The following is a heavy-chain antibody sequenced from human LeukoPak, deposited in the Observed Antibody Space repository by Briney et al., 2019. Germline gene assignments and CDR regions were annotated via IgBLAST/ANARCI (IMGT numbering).Heavy chain of an antibody. D-gene: IGHD6-19*01. CDR1: GYTLTELS. CDR3: ATHYSSGWLPDY. J-gene: IGHJ4*02. V-gene: IGHV1-24*01. CDR2: FDPEDGET. Sequence: ASVKVSCKVSGYTLTELSMHWVRQAPGKGLEWMGGFDPEDGETIYAQKFQGRVTMTEDTSSDTAYMELSSLRSEDTAVYYCATHYSSGWLPDYWGQGTLVTVSS.